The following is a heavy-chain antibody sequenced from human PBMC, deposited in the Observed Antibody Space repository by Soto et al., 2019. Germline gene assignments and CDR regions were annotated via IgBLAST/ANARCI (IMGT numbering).Heavy chain of an antibody. CDR1: GGTFSSYS. CDR2: IIPIFGTA. D-gene: IGHD3-10*01. Sequence: SVKVSCKASGGTFSSYSISWVRQAPGQGLEWMGGIIPIFGTAIYAQKFQGRVTITADESTSTAYMELSRLRSDDTAVYYCARVYYGPSQEYFQHWGQGTLVTVSS. CDR3: ARVYYGPSQEYFQH. V-gene: IGHV1-69*13. J-gene: IGHJ1*01.